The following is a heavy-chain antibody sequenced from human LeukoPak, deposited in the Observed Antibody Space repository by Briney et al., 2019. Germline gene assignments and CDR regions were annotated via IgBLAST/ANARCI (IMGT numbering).Heavy chain of an antibody. Sequence: GGSLRLSCAASGFTFSSYAMSWVRQAPGKGLEWVSAISGSGGSTHYADSVKGRFTISRDNSKNTLYLQMNSLRAEDTAVYYCAKDLMITFGGVIVIPGGDYWGQGTLVTVSS. CDR2: ISGSGGST. J-gene: IGHJ4*02. D-gene: IGHD3-16*02. CDR3: AKDLMITFGGVIVIPGGDY. V-gene: IGHV3-23*01. CDR1: GFTFSSYA.